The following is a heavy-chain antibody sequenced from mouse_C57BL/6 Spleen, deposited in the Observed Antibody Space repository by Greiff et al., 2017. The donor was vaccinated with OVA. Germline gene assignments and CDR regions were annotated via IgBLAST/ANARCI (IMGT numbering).Heavy chain of an antibody. CDR1: GYTFTSYW. D-gene: IGHD1-1*01. J-gene: IGHJ2*01. V-gene: IGHV1-69*01. CDR2: IDPSDSYT. Sequence: VQLQQPGAELVMPGASVKLSCKASGYTFTSYWMHWVKQRPGQGLEWIGEIDPSDSYTNYNQKFKGKSTLTVDKSSSTAYMQLSSLTSEDSAVYYCARPHYGSSQYYFDYWGQGTTLTVSS. CDR3: ARPHYGSSQYYFDY.